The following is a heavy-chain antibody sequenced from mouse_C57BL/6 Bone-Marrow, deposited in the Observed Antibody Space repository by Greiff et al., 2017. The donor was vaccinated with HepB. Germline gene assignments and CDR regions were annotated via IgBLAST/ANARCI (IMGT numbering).Heavy chain of an antibody. Sequence: VKLLKSGPELVKPGASVKLSCKASGYTFTSYDINWVKQRPGQGLEWIGWIYPRDGSTKYNEKFKGKATLTVDTSSSTAYMELHSLTSEDSAVYFCARGVRFDYDHYWGQGTTLTVSS. V-gene: IGHV1-85*01. J-gene: IGHJ2*01. CDR3: ARGVRFDYDHY. CDR1: GYTFTSYD. D-gene: IGHD2-4*01. CDR2: IYPRDGST.